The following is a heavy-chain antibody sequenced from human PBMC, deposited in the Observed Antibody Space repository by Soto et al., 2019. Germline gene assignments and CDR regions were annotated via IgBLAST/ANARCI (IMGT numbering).Heavy chain of an antibody. CDR2: IDSSSSTI. CDR3: AREPWSGYYTGGYGMDV. Sequence: GGSLRLSCAASGFTFSSYNMSWVRQAPGKGLEWVSYIDSSSSTIYYADSVKGRFTISRDNAKNSLYLQMNSLRDEDTAVYYCAREPWSGYYTGGYGMDVWGQGTTVTVSS. D-gene: IGHD3-3*01. J-gene: IGHJ6*02. CDR1: GFTFSSYN. V-gene: IGHV3-48*02.